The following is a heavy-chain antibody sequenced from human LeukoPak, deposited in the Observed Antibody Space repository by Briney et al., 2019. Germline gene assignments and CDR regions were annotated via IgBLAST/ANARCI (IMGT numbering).Heavy chain of an antibody. J-gene: IGHJ4*02. V-gene: IGHV3-11*04. Sequence: GGSLRLSCAASEFSVGSNYMSWIRQAPGKGLEWVSYISSSGSTIYYADSVKGRFTISRDNAKKSLYLQMDSLRADDTAVYYCARDGQLLVTLDYWGQGTLVTVSS. CDR1: EFSVGSNY. D-gene: IGHD6-13*01. CDR2: ISSSGSTI. CDR3: ARDGQLLVTLDY.